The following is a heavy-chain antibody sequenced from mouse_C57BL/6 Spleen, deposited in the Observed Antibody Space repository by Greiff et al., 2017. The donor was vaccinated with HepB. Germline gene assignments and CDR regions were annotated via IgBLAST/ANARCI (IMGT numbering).Heavy chain of an antibody. CDR2: IDPSDSYT. CDR1: GYTFTSYW. J-gene: IGHJ1*03. D-gene: IGHD1-1*01. V-gene: IGHV1-69*01. CDR3: ARSYGSSYDWYFDV. Sequence: QVHVKQPGAELVMPGASVKLSCKASGYTFTSYWMHWVKQRPGQGLEWIGEIDPSDSYTNYNQKFKGKSTLTVDKSSSTAYMQLSSLTSEDSAVYYCARSYGSSYDWYFDVWGTGTTVTVSS.